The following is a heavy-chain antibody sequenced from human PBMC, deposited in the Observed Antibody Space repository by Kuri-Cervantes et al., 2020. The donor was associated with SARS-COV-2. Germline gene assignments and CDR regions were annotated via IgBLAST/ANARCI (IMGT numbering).Heavy chain of an antibody. CDR1: GFSFSSSG. Sequence: GESLKISCVASGFSFSSSGMHWVRQAPGKGLEGVALISYDGSDKEYADSVKGRFLISRDNSKNTVYLQMNTLRDEDTAVYYRARGCSGIGCYTRHLDYWGQGTLVTVSS. CDR3: ARGCSGIGCYTRHLDY. J-gene: IGHJ4*02. CDR2: ISYDGSDK. V-gene: IGHV3-30*03. D-gene: IGHD2-2*02.